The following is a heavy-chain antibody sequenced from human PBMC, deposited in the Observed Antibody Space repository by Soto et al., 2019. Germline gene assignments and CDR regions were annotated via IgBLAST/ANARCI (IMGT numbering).Heavy chain of an antibody. J-gene: IGHJ4*02. CDR1: GLTCRDYD. CDR3: ARDRPGPQHYFDY. V-gene: IGHV3-11*04. Sequence: AASGLTCRDYDRSWILQATGKGLEWVSHIRSSGRTIYYADSVRGRFTISRDNAKNMVYLRMNSLRAEDTAVYYCARDRPGPQHYFDYWGLGNMVTVSS. CDR2: IRSSGRTI. D-gene: IGHD6-6*01.